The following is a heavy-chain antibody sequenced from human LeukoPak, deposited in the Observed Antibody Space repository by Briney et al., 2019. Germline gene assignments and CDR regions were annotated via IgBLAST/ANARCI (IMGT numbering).Heavy chain of an antibody. D-gene: IGHD3-10*01. Sequence: PGGSLRLSCAASGFTFSSYSMNWVRQAPGKGLEWVSSISSSSTYIYYADSVKGRFTISRDNAKNSLYLQMNSLRAEDTAVYYCARTASYYGAGSFWHFDYWGQGTLVTVSS. V-gene: IGHV3-21*01. J-gene: IGHJ4*02. CDR1: GFTFSSYS. CDR3: ARTASYYGAGSFWHFDY. CDR2: ISSSSTYI.